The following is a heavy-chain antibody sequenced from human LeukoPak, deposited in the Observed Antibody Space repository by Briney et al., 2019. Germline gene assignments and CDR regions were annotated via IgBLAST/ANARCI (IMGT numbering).Heavy chain of an antibody. V-gene: IGHV3-30*02. J-gene: IGHJ6*03. CDR2: IRYDGSNK. CDR3: AKVGPAAIYYYYYYMDV. CDR1: GFIFSSYG. D-gene: IGHD2-2*01. Sequence: GGSLRLSCAASGFIFSSYGMHWVRQAPGKGLEWVAFIRYDGSNKHYADSVKGRFNISRDNSKNTLYLQMNSLRAEDTAVYYCAKVGPAAIYYYYYYMDVWGKGTTVTVSS.